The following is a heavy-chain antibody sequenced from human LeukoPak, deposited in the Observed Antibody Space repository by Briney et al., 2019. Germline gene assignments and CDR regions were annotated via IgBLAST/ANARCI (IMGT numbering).Heavy chain of an antibody. CDR1: GVTFSSYW. D-gene: IGHD3-10*01. V-gene: IGHV3-7*03. CDR3: ARENLGSGTYYFDH. CDR2: IKQDGSEK. J-gene: IGHJ4*02. Sequence: GGSLRLSCAASGVTFSSYWMSWVRQAPGKGLEWGANIKQDGSEKSYVDSVKGRFTISRDNAKKSLYLQMNRMRAADTDVYYCARENLGSGTYYFDHWGQGTMVTVSS.